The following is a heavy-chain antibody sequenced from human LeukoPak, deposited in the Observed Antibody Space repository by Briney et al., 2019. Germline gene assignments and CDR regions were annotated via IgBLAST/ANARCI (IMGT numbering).Heavy chain of an antibody. V-gene: IGHV3-74*01. CDR2: INSDGSTT. CDR3: ATTRLGLSGIY. J-gene: IGHJ4*02. Sequence: GGSLRLSCAASGFTFSSYWMHWVRQAPGKGLVGVSRINSDGSTTTYADSVKGRFTISRDNAKNTLYLQMGSLRAEDMAVYYCATTRLGLSGIYWGQGTLVTVSS. CDR1: GFTFSSYW. D-gene: IGHD1-1*01.